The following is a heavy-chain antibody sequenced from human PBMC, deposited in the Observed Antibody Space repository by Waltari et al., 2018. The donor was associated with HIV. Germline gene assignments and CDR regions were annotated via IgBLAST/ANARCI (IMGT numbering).Heavy chain of an antibody. CDR2: IYWNDDK. J-gene: IGHJ4*02. CDR1: GFSLSTSGVG. V-gene: IGHV2-5*01. D-gene: IGHD2-15*01. Sequence: QITLKESGPTLVKPTQTLTLTCTFSGFSLSTSGVGVGWIRQPPGKALEWRALIYWNDDKRYSPTLKSRLTITKDTSKTQVVLTRTNMDPVDTAKYYCAHKDRVVGVDYWGQGTLVTVSS. CDR3: AHKDRVVGVDY.